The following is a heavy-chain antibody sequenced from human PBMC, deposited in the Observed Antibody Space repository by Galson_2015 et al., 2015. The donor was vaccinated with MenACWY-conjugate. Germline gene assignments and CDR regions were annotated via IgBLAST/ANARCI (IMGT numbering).Heavy chain of an antibody. D-gene: IGHD6-19*01. J-gene: IGHJ5*02. Sequence: SLRLSCAASGFTFSSYWMSWVRQAPGKGLEWVANIKQDGSEKYYVDSVKGRFTISRDNAKNSLYLQMNSLRAEDTAVYYCARDAGYSSGWDPIGWFDPWGQGTLVTVSS. V-gene: IGHV3-7*03. CDR2: IKQDGSEK. CDR1: GFTFSSYW. CDR3: ARDAGYSSGWDPIGWFDP.